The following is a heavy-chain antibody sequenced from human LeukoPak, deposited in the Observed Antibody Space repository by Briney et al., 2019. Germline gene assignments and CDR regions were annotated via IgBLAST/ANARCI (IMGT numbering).Heavy chain of an antibody. J-gene: IGHJ1*01. CDR2: IYYSETT. CDR1: GGSISSSSYY. CDR3: ARQGIPAAASEYFQD. V-gene: IGHV4-39*01. Sequence: SETLSLTCTVSGGSISSSSYYRGWIRQPPGKRLEWIGNIYYSETTYYNPSLKSRVTISVDTSKNQFSLTLSSVTAADTAVYYCARQGIPAAASEYFQDWGQGTLVTVSS. D-gene: IGHD6-13*01.